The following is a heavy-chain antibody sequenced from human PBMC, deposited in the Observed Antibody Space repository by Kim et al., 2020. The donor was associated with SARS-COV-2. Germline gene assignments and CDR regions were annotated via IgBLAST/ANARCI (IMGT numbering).Heavy chain of an antibody. D-gene: IGHD3-3*01. J-gene: IGHJ6*02. CDR2: ISYDGSNK. CDR3: AKDHSITIFGVVIPYYYYGMDV. Sequence: GGSLRLSCAASGFTFSSYGMHWVRQAPGKGLEWVAVISYDGSNKYYADSVKGRFTISRDNSKNTLYLQMNSLRAEDTAVYYCAKDHSITIFGVVIPYYYYGMDVWGQGTTVTVSS. V-gene: IGHV3-30*18. CDR1: GFTFSSYG.